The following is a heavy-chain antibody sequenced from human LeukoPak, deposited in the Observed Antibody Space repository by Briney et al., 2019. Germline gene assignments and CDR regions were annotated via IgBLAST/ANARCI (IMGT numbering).Heavy chain of an antibody. J-gene: IGHJ3*02. D-gene: IGHD3-10*01. Sequence: GGSLRLSCAASGFTSRDYYMSWIRKAPGKGLKWVSYISSSGSTIYYADSVKGRFTISRDNAKNSLYLQMNSLRAEDTAVYYCARDLGIQGHAFDIWGQGTMVTVSS. V-gene: IGHV3-11*01. CDR3: ARDLGIQGHAFDI. CDR2: ISSSGSTI. CDR1: GFTSRDYY.